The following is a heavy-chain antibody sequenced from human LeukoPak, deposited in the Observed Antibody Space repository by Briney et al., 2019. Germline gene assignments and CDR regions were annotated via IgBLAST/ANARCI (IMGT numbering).Heavy chain of an antibody. V-gene: IGHV3-48*03. CDR1: GFTFSSYE. Sequence: PGGSLRLSCAASGFTFSSYEMNWVRQAPGKGLEWVSYISSSGSTIYYADSVKGRFTISRDNAKNSLYQQMNSLRAEDTAVYYCARFAKMASFDYWGQGTLVTVSS. J-gene: IGHJ4*02. CDR3: ARFAKMASFDY. CDR2: ISSSGSTI. D-gene: IGHD5-24*01.